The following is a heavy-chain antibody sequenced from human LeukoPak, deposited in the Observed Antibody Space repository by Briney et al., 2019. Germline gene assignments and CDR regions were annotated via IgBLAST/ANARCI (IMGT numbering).Heavy chain of an antibody. CDR1: GYTFTGYY. CDR3: ARAQFEYSSSSVYFDY. Sequence: ASVKVSCKASGYTFTGYYMYWVRQAPGQGLEWMGRINSNSGGTNYAQKFQGRVTMTRDTSISTAYVELSRLRSDDTAVYYCARAQFEYSSSSVYFDYWGQGTLVTVSS. CDR2: INSNSGGT. J-gene: IGHJ4*02. D-gene: IGHD6-6*01. V-gene: IGHV1-2*06.